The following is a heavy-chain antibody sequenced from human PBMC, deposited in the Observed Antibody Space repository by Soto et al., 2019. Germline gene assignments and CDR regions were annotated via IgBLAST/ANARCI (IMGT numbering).Heavy chain of an antibody. CDR3: ARETPSTYHYHGLGL. CDR2: ISSSSYTM. J-gene: IGHJ6*02. D-gene: IGHD3-10*01. CDR1: GFSFSSYS. Sequence: GALRLSCAASGFSFSSYSMNWVRQAPGKGLEWVSYISSSSYTMIYADSVKGRFTISRDNAKNSLYLQMNSLGAEDTAVYYCARETPSTYHYHGLGLWGQGTTGTRSS. V-gene: IGHV3-48*01.